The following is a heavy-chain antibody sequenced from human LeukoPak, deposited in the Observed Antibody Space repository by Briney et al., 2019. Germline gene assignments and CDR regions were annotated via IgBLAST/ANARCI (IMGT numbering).Heavy chain of an antibody. CDR1: GFTFSSYG. CDR2: IWYDGSNK. CDR3: ARDRGYSGYDSHYFEY. V-gene: IGHV3-33*01. J-gene: IGHJ4*02. D-gene: IGHD5-12*01. Sequence: PGGSLRLSCAASGFTFSSYGMHWVRQAPGKGLEWVAVIWYDGSNKYYADSVKGRFTISRDNSKNTLYLQMNSLRAEDTAVYYCARDRGYSGYDSHYFEYWGQGTLVTVSS.